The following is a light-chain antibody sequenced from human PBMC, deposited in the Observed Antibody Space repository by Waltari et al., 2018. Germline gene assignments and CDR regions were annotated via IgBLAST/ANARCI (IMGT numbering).Light chain of an antibody. CDR2: GAS. CDR3: QQYNNWRT. CDR1: QSIARN. J-gene: IGKJ2*01. V-gene: IGKV3-15*01. Sequence: EVLMTQSPATLSVSPGERATLSCRASQSIARNLAWYQQKPGQAPRLLIYGASTRATGVPDRCSGSGSGTEFTVTISSLQSEDFAVYYCQQYNNWRTFGQGTKVEIK.